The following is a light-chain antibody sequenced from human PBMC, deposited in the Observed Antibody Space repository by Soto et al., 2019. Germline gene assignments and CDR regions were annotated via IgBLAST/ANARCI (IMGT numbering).Light chain of an antibody. V-gene: IGKV3-20*01. CDR1: QTVRNNY. Sequence: EFVLTQSPGTLSLSPGERATLSCRASQTVRNNYLAWYQQKPGQAPRLLIYDASSRATGIPDRFSGGGSGTDFTLTISRLEPEDFAVYYCQLYGTSPPVAFGQGTKLGIK. CDR2: DAS. CDR3: QLYGTSPPVA. J-gene: IGKJ2*01.